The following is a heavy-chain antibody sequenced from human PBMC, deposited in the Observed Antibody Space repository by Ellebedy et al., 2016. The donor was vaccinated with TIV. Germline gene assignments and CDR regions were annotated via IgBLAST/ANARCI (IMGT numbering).Heavy chain of an antibody. D-gene: IGHD6-19*01. Sequence: GESLKISXVGSGFTFSDSVMHWVRQDPGKGLDLVAGISVDGRAVHYPDSVKGRFTISRDNAQNTVYLQMNSLRLEDTAVYYCVRGWYSSGHCDVFAMWGQGTIVTVSS. CDR1: GFTFSDSV. J-gene: IGHJ3*02. V-gene: IGHV3-30*03. CDR3: VRGWYSSGHCDVFAM. CDR2: ISVDGRAV.